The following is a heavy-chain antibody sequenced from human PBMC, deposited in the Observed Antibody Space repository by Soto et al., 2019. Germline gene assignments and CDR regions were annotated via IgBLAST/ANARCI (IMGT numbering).Heavy chain of an antibody. CDR3: ARGSYYYDSSGYYIDY. CDR1: GGSISSSSYY. J-gene: IGHJ4*02. Sequence: PSETLSLTCTVSGGSISSSSYYGGWIRQPPGKGLEWIGSIYYSGSTYYNPSLKSRVTISVDTSKNQFSLKLSSVTAADTAVYYCARGSYYYDSSGYYIDYWGQGTLVTVSS. V-gene: IGHV4-39*01. D-gene: IGHD3-22*01. CDR2: IYYSGST.